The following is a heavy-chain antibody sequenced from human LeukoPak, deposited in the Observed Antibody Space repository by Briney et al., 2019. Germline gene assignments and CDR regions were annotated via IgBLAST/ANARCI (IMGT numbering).Heavy chain of an antibody. CDR3: ARDHCSSTSCYPPDY. J-gene: IGHJ4*02. V-gene: IGHV3-23*01. D-gene: IGHD2-2*01. Sequence: GGSLRLSCAASGFTFSSYAMGWVRQAPGKGLEWVSAISGSGSSTYYADSVQGRFTISRDNSKNTLYLQMNSLRAEDTAVYYCARDHCSSTSCYPPDYWGQGTLVTVSS. CDR1: GFTFSSYA. CDR2: ISGSGSST.